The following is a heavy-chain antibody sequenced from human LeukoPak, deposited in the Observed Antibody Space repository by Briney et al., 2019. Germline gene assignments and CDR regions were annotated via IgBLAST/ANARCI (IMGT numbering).Heavy chain of an antibody. Sequence: GGSLRLSCAASGFTFSSYAMSWVRQAPGKGLEWVSAISGSGGSTYYADSVKGRFTISRDNSKNTLYLQMNSPRAEDTAVYYCAKAFFDYYDSSGYYYWGQGTLVTVSS. V-gene: IGHV3-23*01. CDR1: GFTFSSYA. J-gene: IGHJ4*02. CDR2: ISGSGGST. D-gene: IGHD3-22*01. CDR3: AKAFFDYYDSSGYYY.